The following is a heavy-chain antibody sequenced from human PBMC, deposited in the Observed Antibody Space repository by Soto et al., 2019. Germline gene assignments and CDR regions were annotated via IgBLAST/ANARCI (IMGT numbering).Heavy chain of an antibody. CDR3: ARGLLAYFGMDV. D-gene: IGHD1-26*01. Sequence: QLVQSGAEVKKPGASVKVSCKASGYSFTNYDISWVRQAPGQGLEWMAWISAHNGYKHFAEKFQVRVSTTTDTSTSPAYLEVRTLKTDDTSVYYCARGLLAYFGMDVWGQGTMVTV. J-gene: IGHJ6*02. CDR2: ISAHNGYK. CDR1: GYSFTNYD. V-gene: IGHV1-18*01.